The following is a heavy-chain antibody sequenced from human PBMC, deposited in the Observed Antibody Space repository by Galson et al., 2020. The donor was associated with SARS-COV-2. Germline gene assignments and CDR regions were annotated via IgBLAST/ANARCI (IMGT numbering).Heavy chain of an antibody. CDR1: GYTFTDYY. J-gene: IGHJ5*02. CDR3: APNGYCGGGSCTAFDP. CDR2: INPNSGGT. D-gene: IGHD2-15*01. V-gene: IGHV1-2*02. Sequence: ASVKVSCKASGYTFTDYYIHWVRQAPGQGLEWMGWINPNSGGTNYAQKFQGRVTMTRDSSISTAYMELSRLTSDDTAVYYCAPNGYCGGGSCTAFDPWGQGTLVTVSS.